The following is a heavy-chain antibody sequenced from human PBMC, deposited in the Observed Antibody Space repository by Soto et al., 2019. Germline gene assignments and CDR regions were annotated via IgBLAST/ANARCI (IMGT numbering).Heavy chain of an antibody. CDR3: ASPPITMVRDPDGYYCYRMDV. J-gene: IGHJ6*02. CDR2: IIPIFGTA. Sequence: SVRVSCKASGGTFSSYAISWVGQAPGQGLEWMGGIIPIFGTAKYAQKFQGRVTINADESTRTAYMEVSSLRSEDTAVYYCASPPITMVRDPDGYYCYRMDVWAQGTTVTGSS. CDR1: GGTFSSYA. D-gene: IGHD3-10*01. V-gene: IGHV1-69*13.